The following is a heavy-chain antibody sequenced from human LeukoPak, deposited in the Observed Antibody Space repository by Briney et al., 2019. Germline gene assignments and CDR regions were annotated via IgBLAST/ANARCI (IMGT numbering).Heavy chain of an antibody. CDR2: ISSSGNTI. D-gene: IGHD6-6*01. CDR1: GFTFSSYA. V-gene: IGHV3-48*03. Sequence: GESLRLSCAASGFTFSSYAMNWVRQAPGKGLEWVSYISSSGNTISYADSVKGRFTISRDNAKNSLYLQVISLRAEDTAVYYCARGPSIAARYDAFDIWGQGTMVTVSS. CDR3: ARGPSIAARYDAFDI. J-gene: IGHJ3*02.